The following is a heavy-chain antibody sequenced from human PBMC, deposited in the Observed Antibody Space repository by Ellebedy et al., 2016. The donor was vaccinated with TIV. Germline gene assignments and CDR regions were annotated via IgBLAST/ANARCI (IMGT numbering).Heavy chain of an antibody. CDR1: GGTFSSYA. CDR2: IIPIFGTA. V-gene: IGHV1-69*13. J-gene: IGHJ4*02. CDR3: ASGLYDFWSGLPLDY. D-gene: IGHD3-3*01. Sequence: SVKVSXXASGGTFSSYAISWVRQAPGQGLEWMGGIIPIFGTANYAQKFQGRVTITADESTSTAYMELSSLRSEDTAVYYCASGLYDFWSGLPLDYWGQGTLVTVSS.